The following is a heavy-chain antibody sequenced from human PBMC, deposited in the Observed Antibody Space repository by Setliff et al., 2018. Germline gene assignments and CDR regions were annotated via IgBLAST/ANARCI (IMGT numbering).Heavy chain of an antibody. Sequence: GGSLRLSCAASGFTFSDYYMRWIRQAPGKGLEWVSYISRSGSTIYCADSVKGRFTISRDNAKNSLYLQMNSLRAEDTAVYYCARGSRFAHYMDVWGKGTTVTVSS. J-gene: IGHJ6*03. CDR2: ISRSGSTI. V-gene: IGHV3-11*01. CDR3: ARGSRFAHYMDV. D-gene: IGHD3-3*01. CDR1: GFTFSDYY.